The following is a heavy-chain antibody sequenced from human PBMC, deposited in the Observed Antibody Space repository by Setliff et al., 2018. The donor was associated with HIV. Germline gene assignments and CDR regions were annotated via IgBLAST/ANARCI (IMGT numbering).Heavy chain of an antibody. CDR2: ISHSGRT. J-gene: IGHJ3*02. Sequence: SETLSLTCAVYVGSFSGYYWSWIRQPQGKGMEWIGEISHSGRTNYNPSLKSQVTTSVDTSKITFSLKLSPVTAAATAVYYFARVPLDSSGYRSDAFDIWGQGTMVTVSS. CDR1: VGSFSGYY. V-gene: IGHV4-34*01. CDR3: ARVPLDSSGYRSDAFDI. D-gene: IGHD3-22*01.